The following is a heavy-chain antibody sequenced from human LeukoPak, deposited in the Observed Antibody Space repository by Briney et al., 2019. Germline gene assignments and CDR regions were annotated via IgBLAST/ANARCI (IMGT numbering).Heavy chain of an antibody. V-gene: IGHV1-18*01. CDR2: ISAYNGNT. D-gene: IGHD2-8*01. J-gene: IGHJ3*02. CDR1: GYTFTSYD. Sequence: ASVKVSCKASGYTFTSYDINWVRQATGQGLEWMGWISAYNGNTNYAQKLQGRVTMTTDTSTSTAYMELRSLRSDDTAVYYCARVADCTNGVCYTTDAFDIWGQGTMVTVSS. CDR3: ARVADCTNGVCYTTDAFDI.